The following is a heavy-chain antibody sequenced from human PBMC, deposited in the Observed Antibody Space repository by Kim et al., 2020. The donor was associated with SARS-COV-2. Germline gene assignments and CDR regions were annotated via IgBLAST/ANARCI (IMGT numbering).Heavy chain of an antibody. CDR1: GFPFSPYS. CDR2: ISYDGSKK. V-gene: IGHV3-30*04. D-gene: IGHD5-12*01. J-gene: IGHJ4*02. CDR3: AKDEYSGYDYDCYFDY. Sequence: GGSLRLSCSASGFPFSPYSMHWFRQTPGQGLEWGSLISYDGSKKYSADAVKGRFTISRDNSKNTLYLQMNSLRPEDTAMYYCAKDEYSGYDYDCYFDYWGQGTLITVSS.